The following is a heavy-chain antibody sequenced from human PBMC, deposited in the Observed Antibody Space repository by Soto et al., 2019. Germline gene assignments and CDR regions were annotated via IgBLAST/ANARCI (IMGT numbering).Heavy chain of an antibody. CDR3: ARGQKTYYDILTGYPRPLDY. J-gene: IGHJ4*02. V-gene: IGHV1-18*01. Sequence: ASVKVSCKASGYTFTNYGISWVRQAPGQGLEWMGWINTYNGNTNYAQKLKGRVTMTTDTSTSTAYMELRSLRSDDTAVYYCARGQKTYYDILTGYPRPLDYWGQGTLVTVSS. CDR2: INTYNGNT. CDR1: GYTFTNYG. D-gene: IGHD3-9*01.